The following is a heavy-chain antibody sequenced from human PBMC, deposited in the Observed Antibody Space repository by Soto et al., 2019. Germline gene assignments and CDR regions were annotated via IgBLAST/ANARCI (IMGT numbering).Heavy chain of an antibody. CDR3: ASSPWGSGPNWFDP. D-gene: IGHD2-15*01. CDR2: INHSGST. V-gene: IGHV4-34*01. Sequence: QVQLQQWGAGLLKPSETLSLTCAVYGGSFSGYYWSWIRQPPGKGLEWIGEINHSGSTNYNPSLKSRVTISVDTSKNQFSLKLSSVTAADTAVYYCASSPWGSGPNWFDPWGQGNLVTVSS. CDR1: GGSFSGYY. J-gene: IGHJ5*02.